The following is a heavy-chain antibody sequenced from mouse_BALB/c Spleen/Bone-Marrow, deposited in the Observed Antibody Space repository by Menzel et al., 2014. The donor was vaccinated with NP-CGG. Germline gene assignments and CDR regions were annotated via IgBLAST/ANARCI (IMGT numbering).Heavy chain of an antibody. J-gene: IGHJ4*01. D-gene: IGHD3-2*01. V-gene: IGHV5-4*02. Sequence: EVKLVESGGGLVKPGGSLKLSCAASGFTLSDYYMYWVRQTPEKRLEWVATISDGGSYTYYPDSVKGRFTISRDYAKNNLYLQMSSLKSEDTAMYYCARGGQLGAMDYWGQGTSVTVSS. CDR3: ARGGQLGAMDY. CDR1: GFTLSDYY. CDR2: ISDGGSYT.